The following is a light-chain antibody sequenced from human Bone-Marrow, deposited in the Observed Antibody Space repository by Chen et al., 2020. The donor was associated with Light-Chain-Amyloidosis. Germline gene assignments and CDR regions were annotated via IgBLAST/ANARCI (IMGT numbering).Light chain of an antibody. CDR2: EVS. CDR3: SSYTSSVSYV. Sequence: QSPLTQPASVSGSPGQSITTSCTGTRSDVGGYIHVSWYQHHPGKAPKLMIYEVSNRPSGISNRFSGSKSGNTASLSISELQAEDEADYYCSSYTSSVSYVFGSGTKVTVL. CDR1: RSDVGGYIH. V-gene: IGLV2-14*01. J-gene: IGLJ1*01.